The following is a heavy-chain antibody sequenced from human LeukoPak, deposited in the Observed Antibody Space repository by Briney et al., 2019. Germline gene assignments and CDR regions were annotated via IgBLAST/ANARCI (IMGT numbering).Heavy chain of an antibody. Sequence: SETLSLTCTVSGGSISSYYWSWIRQPPGKGLEWIGYIYYSGSTYYNPSLKSRVTISVDTSKNQFSLKLSSVTAADTAVYYCAREGRLITFGGVIGPFDYWGQGTLVTVSS. V-gene: IGHV4-59*12. CDR3: AREGRLITFGGVIGPFDY. CDR2: IYYSGST. J-gene: IGHJ4*02. D-gene: IGHD3-16*02. CDR1: GGSISSYY.